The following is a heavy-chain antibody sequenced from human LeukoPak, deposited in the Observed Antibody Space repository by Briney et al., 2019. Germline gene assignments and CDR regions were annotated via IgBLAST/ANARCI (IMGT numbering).Heavy chain of an antibody. V-gene: IGHV4-39*01. Sequence: PSETLSLTCTVSGGSISGSSYYWGWIRQPPGKGLEWRGSIYYSGSTYYNPSLKSRVSISVHTSKNQFSLKLRSVTAADTAVYYCARPVPSRLGWFDPWGQGTLVTVSS. J-gene: IGHJ5*02. CDR1: GGSISGSSYY. D-gene: IGHD1-1*01. CDR3: ARPVPSRLGWFDP. CDR2: IYYSGST.